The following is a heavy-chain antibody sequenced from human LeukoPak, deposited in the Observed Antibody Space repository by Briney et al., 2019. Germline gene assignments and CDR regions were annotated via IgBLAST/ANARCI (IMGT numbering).Heavy chain of an antibody. J-gene: IGHJ5*02. Sequence: AGASLRLSCAASKFTLNDYALHSVRQAPGKGLEWVSGIRWNSDNIGSAVSVRGRFSISRDHAQHSLYLQMTRVQTEDTAVLYCAKDISSDYDDGGWFDPWGQGTLVAVSS. CDR2: IRWNSDNI. CDR3: AKDISSDYDDGGWFDP. D-gene: IGHD5-12*01. V-gene: IGHV3-9*01. CDR1: KFTLNDYA.